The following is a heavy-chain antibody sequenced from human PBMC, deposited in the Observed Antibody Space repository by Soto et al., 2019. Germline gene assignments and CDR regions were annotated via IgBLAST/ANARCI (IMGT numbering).Heavy chain of an antibody. CDR3: ARVEGSASSPGD. D-gene: IGHD6-6*01. CDR1: GYTFTSYG. J-gene: IGHJ1*01. V-gene: IGHV1-2*02. CDR2: VYPRRGDT. Sequence: ASVKVSCKASGYTFTSYGISWVRQAPGQGLEWIGWVYPRRGDTKYAQKFQGRVTMTRDTSITTAYMELSRLRPDDTAIYYCARVEGSASSPGDWGQGTLVSVSS.